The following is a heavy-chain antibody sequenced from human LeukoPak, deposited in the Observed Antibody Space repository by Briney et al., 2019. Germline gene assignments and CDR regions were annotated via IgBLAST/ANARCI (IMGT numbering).Heavy chain of an antibody. CDR1: GYTFTGYY. CDR2: INPNSGGT. V-gene: IGHV1-2*02. J-gene: IGHJ5*02. Sequence: ASVKVSCKASGYTFTGYYMHWVRQAPGQGLEWMGWINPNSGGTNYAQKFQGRVTMTRDTSISTAYMELSRLRSDDTAVYYCARDRVAVVVITTNNWFDPWGQGTLVTVSS. CDR3: ARDRVAVVVITTNNWFDP. D-gene: IGHD3-22*01.